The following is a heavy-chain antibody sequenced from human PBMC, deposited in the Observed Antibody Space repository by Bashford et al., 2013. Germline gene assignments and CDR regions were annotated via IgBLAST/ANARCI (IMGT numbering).Heavy chain of an antibody. J-gene: IGHJ4*02. Sequence: GSLRLSCAASEFSFSSYAMSWVRQAPRKGLEWVSGISGSGGYTYYADSVKGRFTISRDNSKNTVYLQMNSLRAEDTAVYYCAKATSTYCGGDCHFDYVGPGIPGHRLL. V-gene: IGHV3-23*01. CDR1: EFSFSSYA. CDR3: AKATSTYCGGDCHFDY. D-gene: IGHD2-21*02. CDR2: ISGSGGYT.